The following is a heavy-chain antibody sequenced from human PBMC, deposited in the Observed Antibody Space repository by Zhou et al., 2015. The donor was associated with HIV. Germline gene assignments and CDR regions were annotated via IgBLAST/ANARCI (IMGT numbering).Heavy chain of an antibody. Sequence: QVQLVQSGAEVKKPGSSVKVSCKASGGTFSSYAIGWVRQAPGEGLEWMGWMNPNSHNVDYAQKFQGRVTMTGDTSMRTVYMELSGLRSEDTAVYYCARRGTQLWSDSFDIWGQGTMVTVSS. J-gene: IGHJ3*02. CDR1: GGTFSSYA. CDR3: ARRGTQLWSDSFDI. CDR2: MNPNSHNV. D-gene: IGHD5-18*01. V-gene: IGHV1-8*02.